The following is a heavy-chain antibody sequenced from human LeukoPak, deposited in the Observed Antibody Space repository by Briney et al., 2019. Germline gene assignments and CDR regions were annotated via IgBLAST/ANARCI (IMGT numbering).Heavy chain of an antibody. J-gene: IGHJ2*01. CDR2: ISVSGGGT. CDR3: ARSQWLTSGCYWYFDL. D-gene: IGHD6-19*01. CDR1: GFTFSSYA. V-gene: IGHV3-23*01. Sequence: QPGGSLILSCAASGFTFSSYAMSWVRQAPGKGLEWVSSISVSGGGTYYADSVKGRLTISRDNSKNTLYLQMNSLSAEDTAVYYCARSQWLTSGCYWYFDLWGRGTLVTVSS.